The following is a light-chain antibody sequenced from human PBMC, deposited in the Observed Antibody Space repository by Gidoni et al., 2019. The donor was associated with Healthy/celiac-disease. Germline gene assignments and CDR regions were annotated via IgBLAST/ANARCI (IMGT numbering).Light chain of an antibody. CDR2: GAA. V-gene: IGKV3-15*01. CDR3: QQWKT. J-gene: IGKJ1*01. CDR1: QSVSSN. Sequence: VMPHSPATLSVSPGDRATLSCSASQSVSSNLAWYQQKPGQAPRRLIYGAATRATGSPARFSGSGSGTEFTLTISSLQAEDCAVYYCQQWKTFGQXTKVEIK.